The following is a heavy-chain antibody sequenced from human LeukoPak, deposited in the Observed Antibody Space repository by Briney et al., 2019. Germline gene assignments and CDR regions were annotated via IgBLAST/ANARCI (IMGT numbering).Heavy chain of an antibody. CDR3: ARAGLGYCSSTSCYRGFDP. J-gene: IGHJ5*02. V-gene: IGHV4-34*01. CDR2: INHSGST. D-gene: IGHD2-2*01. Sequence: SETLSLTCAVYGGSFSGYYWSWIRQPPGKGLEWIGEINHSGSTNYNPSLKSRVTISVDTSKNQFSLKLSSVTAADTAVYYCARAGLGYCSSTSCYRGFDPWGQGTLVTVSS. CDR1: GGSFSGYY.